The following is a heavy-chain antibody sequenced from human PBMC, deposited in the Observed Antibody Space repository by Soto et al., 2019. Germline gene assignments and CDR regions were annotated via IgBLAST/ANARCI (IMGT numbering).Heavy chain of an antibody. CDR1: GFSLSTSGVG. V-gene: IGHV2-5*02. J-gene: IGHJ5*02. Sequence: SGPTLVKPTQTLTLTCTFSGFSLSTSGVGVGWIRQPPGKALEWLALIYWDDDKRYSPSLKSRLTITKDTSKNQVVLTMTNMDPVDTATYYCAHSLTSLGLRRQWLVQSNVNWFDPWGQGTLVTVSS. D-gene: IGHD6-19*01. CDR2: IYWDDDK. CDR3: AHSLTSLGLRRQWLVQSNVNWFDP.